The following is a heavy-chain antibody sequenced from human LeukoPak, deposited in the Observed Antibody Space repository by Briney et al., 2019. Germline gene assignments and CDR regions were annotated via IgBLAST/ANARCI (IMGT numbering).Heavy chain of an antibody. V-gene: IGHV3-21*01. CDR2: ISSSSSYI. Sequence: GGSLRLSCAASGFTFSSYSMNWVRQAPGKGLEWVSSISSSSSYIYYADSVKGRFTISRDNAKNSLYLQMNSLRAEDTAVYYCAREVGGGSSSPAFDYWGQGTLVTVSS. CDR3: AREVGGGSSSPAFDY. CDR1: GFTFSSYS. D-gene: IGHD2-15*01. J-gene: IGHJ4*02.